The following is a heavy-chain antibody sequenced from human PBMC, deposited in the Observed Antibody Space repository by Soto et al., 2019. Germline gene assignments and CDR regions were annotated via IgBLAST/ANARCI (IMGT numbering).Heavy chain of an antibody. J-gene: IGHJ4*02. CDR2: ISGSDGKT. CDR1: GFSFGSYA. D-gene: IGHD3-3*01. CDR3: ARWSYLDY. V-gene: IGHV3-23*01. Sequence: VGSLRLSGAASGFSFGSYALSWVRQAPGKGLEWVSTISGSDGKTFYADSVKGRFSISRDTSQSTLYLQMNSLRADDTAMYYCARWSYLDYWGQGTRVTVSS.